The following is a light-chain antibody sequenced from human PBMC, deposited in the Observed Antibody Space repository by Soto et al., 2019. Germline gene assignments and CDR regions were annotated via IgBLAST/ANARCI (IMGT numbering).Light chain of an antibody. V-gene: IGLV2-14*01. Sequence: QSALTQPASVSGSPGQSITISCTGTSSDVGGYNYVSWYQQHPGKAHKLMIYDVSNRPSGVSNRFSGSKSGNTASLTLSGLQAEDEADYYCRSYTSSSTSYVFGTGTKVTVL. CDR1: SSDVGGYNY. CDR3: RSYTSSSTSYV. J-gene: IGLJ1*01. CDR2: DVS.